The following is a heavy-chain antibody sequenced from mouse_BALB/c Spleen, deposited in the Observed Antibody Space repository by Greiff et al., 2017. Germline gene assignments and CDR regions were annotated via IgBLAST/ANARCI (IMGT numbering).Heavy chain of an antibody. CDR3: ARKGSSGYFYAMDY. CDR1: GYSFTDYI. D-gene: IGHD3-1*01. CDR2: INPYYGST. Sequence: VQLQQTGPELVKPGASVKISCKASGYSFTDYIMLWVKQSHVKSLEWIGNINPYYGSTSYNLKFKGKATLTVDKSSSTAYMQLNSLTSEDSAVYYCARKGSSGYFYAMDYWGQGTSVTVSA. J-gene: IGHJ4*01. V-gene: IGHV1-39*01.